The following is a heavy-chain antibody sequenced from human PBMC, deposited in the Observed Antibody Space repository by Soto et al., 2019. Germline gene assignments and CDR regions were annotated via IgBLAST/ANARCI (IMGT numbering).Heavy chain of an antibody. J-gene: IGHJ5*02. V-gene: IGHV3-23*01. D-gene: IGHD4-17*01. CDR2: LLRSGSSA. CDR3: AKDAISGDGIWLMDS. CDR1: GFTFRKND. Sequence: GGCLSRSCVASGFTFRKNDMTWARQAPGKGLEWVSSLLRSGSSAYYADSVRGRFTISSDTSANSLYLQMDNLRAEDTAIYYCAKDAISGDGIWLMDSWGQGTVVTVSS.